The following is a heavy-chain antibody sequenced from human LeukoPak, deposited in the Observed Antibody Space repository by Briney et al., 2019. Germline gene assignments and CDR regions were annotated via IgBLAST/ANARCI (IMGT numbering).Heavy chain of an antibody. D-gene: IGHD1-7*01. CDR3: AWNNWNYAFNN. J-gene: IGHJ4*02. V-gene: IGHV1-3*01. CDR2: INAGSGNT. Sequence: ASVKVSCKASGYTFTSYAMHWVRQAPGQRLEWMGWINAGSGNTKYSQKFQGRVTITRDTSASTAYMELSSLRSEDTAVYYCAWNNWNYAFNNWGQGTLVTVSS. CDR1: GYTFTSYA.